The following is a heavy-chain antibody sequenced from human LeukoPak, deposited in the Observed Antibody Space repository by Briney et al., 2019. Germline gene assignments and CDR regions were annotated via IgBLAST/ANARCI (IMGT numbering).Heavy chain of an antibody. J-gene: IGHJ3*02. CDR1: GGSIRSHY. Sequence: SETLSLTCTVSGGSIRSHYWSWIRQPPGKGLEYIGYIHDSGSTNYNPFLRGRVTISVDTSKNQFSLKLSSVTAADTAVYYCARSTIRGLSGMAFDIWGQGTMVTVSS. V-gene: IGHV4-59*11. CDR3: ARSTIRGLSGMAFDI. CDR2: IHDSGST. D-gene: IGHD3-10*01.